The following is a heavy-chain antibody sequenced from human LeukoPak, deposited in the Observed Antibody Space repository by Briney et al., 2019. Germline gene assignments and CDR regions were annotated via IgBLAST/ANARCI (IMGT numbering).Heavy chain of an antibody. D-gene: IGHD2-2*01. Sequence: PGGSLRLSCAAAGFTFNHYGMHWVRQAPGKGLEWVAVISYDGSNKYYADSVKGRFTISRDNSKNTLYLQMNSLRAEDTAVYYCARDPPFTVVVPAAMEGGPGFDYWGQGTLVTVSS. CDR3: ARDPPFTVVVPAAMEGGPGFDY. CDR2: ISYDGSNK. V-gene: IGHV3-30*19. CDR1: GFTFNHYG. J-gene: IGHJ4*02.